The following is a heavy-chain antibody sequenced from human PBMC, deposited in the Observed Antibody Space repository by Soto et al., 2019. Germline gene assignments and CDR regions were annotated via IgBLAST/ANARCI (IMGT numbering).Heavy chain of an antibody. CDR2: INHSGST. CDR1: GGSFSGYY. Sequence: ASETLSLTCAVYGGSFSGYYWSWIRQPPGKGLEWIGEINHSGSTNYNPSLKSRVTISVDTSKNQFSLKLSSVTAADTAVYYCARGFYYGSGSYYYYYYYGMDVWGQGTTVTVS. V-gene: IGHV4-34*01. CDR3: ARGFYYGSGSYYYYYYYGMDV. D-gene: IGHD3-10*01. J-gene: IGHJ6*02.